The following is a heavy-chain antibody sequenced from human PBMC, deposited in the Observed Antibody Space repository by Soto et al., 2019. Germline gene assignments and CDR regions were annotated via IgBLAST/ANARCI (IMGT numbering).Heavy chain of an antibody. Sequence: EVQLVESGGGLVQPGRSLRLSCAACGFTFDDYAMHWVRQAPGKGLEWVSGISWNSGSIGYADSVKGRFTISRDNAKNSLYLQMNSLRAEDTALYYCAKDSSDTAIWRDFDYWGQGTLVTVSS. CDR3: AKDSSDTAIWRDFDY. J-gene: IGHJ4*02. D-gene: IGHD5-18*01. CDR2: ISWNSGSI. CDR1: GFTFDDYA. V-gene: IGHV3-9*01.